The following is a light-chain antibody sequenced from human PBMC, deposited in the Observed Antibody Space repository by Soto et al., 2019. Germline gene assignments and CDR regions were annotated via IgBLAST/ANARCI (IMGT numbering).Light chain of an antibody. CDR3: QHYGSSPET. Sequence: ESVLTQCPATLSVSPREREKIYCRASQSIGSNLAWYQQKPGQAPRLRIYGASSRATGIPDRFSGSGSGTDFTLTISRLEPEDFAVYYCQHYGSSPETFGQGTKVDIK. V-gene: IGKV3-20*01. CDR2: GAS. J-gene: IGKJ1*01. CDR1: QSIGSN.